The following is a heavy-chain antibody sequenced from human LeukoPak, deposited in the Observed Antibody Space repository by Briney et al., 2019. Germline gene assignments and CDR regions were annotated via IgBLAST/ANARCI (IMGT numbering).Heavy chain of an antibody. Sequence: GGSLRLSCAASGFTFTTYWINWVRQAPGKGLEWMAVINQDGSEKYYVDSVKGRFTISRDNAKNSLYLQMNSLRAEDTAVYYCASLVVVPVATGGSFDPWGQGTLVTVSS. D-gene: IGHD2-2*01. V-gene: IGHV3-7*01. CDR1: GFTFTTYW. CDR3: ASLVVVPVATGGSFDP. J-gene: IGHJ5*02. CDR2: INQDGSEK.